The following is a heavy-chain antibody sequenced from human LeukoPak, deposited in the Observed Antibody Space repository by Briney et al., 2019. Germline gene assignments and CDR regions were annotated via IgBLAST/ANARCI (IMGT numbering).Heavy chain of an antibody. CDR1: GFTFSSHG. CDR2: ISYDGSNK. Sequence: GGSLRLSCAASGFTFSSHGMHWVRQAPGKGLEGVAVISYDGSNKYYADSVKGRFTISRDNSKNTLYLQMNSLRAEDTAVYYCAKSTVTTNIYYYYGMDVWGKGTTVTVSS. D-gene: IGHD4-17*01. V-gene: IGHV3-30*18. CDR3: AKSTVTTNIYYYYGMDV. J-gene: IGHJ6*04.